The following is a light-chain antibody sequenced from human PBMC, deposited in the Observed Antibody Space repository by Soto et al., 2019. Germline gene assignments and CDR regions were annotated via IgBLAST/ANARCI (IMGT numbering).Light chain of an antibody. Sequence: EVVMTQSPASLSVSPGERATLSCRASQSVSSNLAWYQQKPGQAHRLIIYGASTRATGIPDRFSGSGSGTEFTLTISSLQSEDFAVYYCQQYNNWYTFGQGTKLEIK. CDR1: QSVSSN. CDR2: GAS. J-gene: IGKJ2*01. V-gene: IGKV3-15*01. CDR3: QQYNNWYT.